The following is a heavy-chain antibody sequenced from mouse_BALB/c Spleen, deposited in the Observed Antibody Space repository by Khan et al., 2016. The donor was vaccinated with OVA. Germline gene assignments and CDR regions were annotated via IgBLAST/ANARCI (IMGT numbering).Heavy chain of an antibody. CDR3: ARRAYYGNWYFDV. Sequence: QLQQSGPGLVKPSQSLSLTCTVTGYSITSDYAWNWIRQFPGNKLEWMGYISYSGSTRYNPSLKSRISITRDTSKNQFFLQLNSVTTEDTATEYCARRAYYGNWYFDVWGAGTTVTVSS. D-gene: IGHD2-1*01. CDR1: GYSITSDYA. V-gene: IGHV3-2*02. J-gene: IGHJ1*01. CDR2: ISYSGST.